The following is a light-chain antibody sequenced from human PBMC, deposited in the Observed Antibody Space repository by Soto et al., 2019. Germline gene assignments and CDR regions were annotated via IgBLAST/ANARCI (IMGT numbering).Light chain of an antibody. CDR2: EGN. V-gene: IGLV2-23*01. CDR3: CSYTNSRRV. J-gene: IGLJ1*01. Sequence: QSVLTQPASVSGSPGQSITISCTGTSSDVGSYNLVSWYQQHAGKAPKLMIYEGNKRPSGVSNRFSGSKSGNTASLTISGLQAEDEADYYCCSYTNSRRVFGTGTKVTVL. CDR1: SSDVGSYNL.